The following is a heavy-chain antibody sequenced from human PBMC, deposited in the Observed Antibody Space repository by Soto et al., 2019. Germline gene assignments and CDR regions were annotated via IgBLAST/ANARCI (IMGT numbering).Heavy chain of an antibody. J-gene: IGHJ6*03. V-gene: IGHV3-23*01. CDR1: GFIFSDYA. CDR3: VKGMNYYHYYMDV. Sequence: AGGSLRLSCAASGFIFSDYAMTWVRQAPGKRLEWVSAISGSGGKTYYADSVKGRFTISRDSFQNMMFLQMSGLRAEDTAIYCCVKGMNYYHYYMDVWGNGTTVTVSS. CDR2: ISGSGGKT.